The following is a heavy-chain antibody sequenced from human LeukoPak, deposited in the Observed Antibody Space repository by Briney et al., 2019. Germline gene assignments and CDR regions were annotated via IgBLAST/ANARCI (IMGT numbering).Heavy chain of an antibody. V-gene: IGHV3-7*01. CDR2: IKQDGIET. D-gene: IGHD6-13*01. CDR1: GFNSGNCW. J-gene: IGHJ3*02. CDR3: ARFIASPGPDAFDI. Sequence: GGSLRLSCAASGFNSGNCWMSWVRQAPGQRLEWLANIKQDGIETYYLDSVKGRFTISRDSARNSVYLQMNSLRADETAVYFCARFIASPGPDAFDIWGQGTLVTVSS.